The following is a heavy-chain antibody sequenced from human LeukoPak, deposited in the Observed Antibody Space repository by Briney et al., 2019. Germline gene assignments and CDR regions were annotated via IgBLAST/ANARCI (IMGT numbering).Heavy chain of an antibody. J-gene: IGHJ4*02. Sequence: GGSLRLSCAASGFTFSSDWMHWVRQAPGKGPVWVSRINDDATTTNYADSVKGRFTIPRDNSKNTLYVQMNSLRAEDTAVYYCAKDDSRSWSAFDYWGQGTLVTVSS. CDR2: INDDATTT. D-gene: IGHD6-13*01. CDR3: AKDDSRSWSAFDY. CDR1: GFTFSSDW. V-gene: IGHV3-74*01.